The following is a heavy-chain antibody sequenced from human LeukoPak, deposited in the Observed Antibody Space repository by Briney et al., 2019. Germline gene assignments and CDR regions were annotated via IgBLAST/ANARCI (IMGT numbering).Heavy chain of an antibody. CDR2: ISSSSGTI. D-gene: IGHD5-12*01. CDR3: ARVWGIVATIIDY. J-gene: IGHJ4*02. CDR1: GFNLYWFN. Sequence: GALRLPCSTFGFNLYWFNMELVRQGSGEGLGVGLYISSSSGTIYYADSVKGRFTISRDNAKNSLYLQMNSLRAEDTAVYYCARVWGIVATIIDYWGQGSLVTVSS. V-gene: IGHV3-48*04.